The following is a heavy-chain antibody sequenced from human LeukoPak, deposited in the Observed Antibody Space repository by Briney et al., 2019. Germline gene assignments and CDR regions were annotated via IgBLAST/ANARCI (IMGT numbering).Heavy chain of an antibody. V-gene: IGHV3-7*01. J-gene: IGHJ4*02. D-gene: IGHD6-19*01. CDR3: ARISTAVVGADY. Sequence: TGGSLRLSCGAYGFTFSSSWMSWVRQAPGKGLEWVANIKKDGSEKYYVDSVKGRFTISRDNTKNSLYLQMDSLRAEDTAVYYCARISTAVVGADYWGQGTLVTVSS. CDR2: IKKDGSEK. CDR1: GFTFSSSW.